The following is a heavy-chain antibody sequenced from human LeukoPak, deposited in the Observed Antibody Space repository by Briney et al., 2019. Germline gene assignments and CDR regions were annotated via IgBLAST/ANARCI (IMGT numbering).Heavy chain of an antibody. CDR1: GFTFSSYD. J-gene: IGHJ4*02. D-gene: IGHD2/OR15-2a*01. V-gene: IGHV3-33*01. Sequence: GGSLRLSCAASGFTFSSYDMHWVRQAPGKGLEWVAVMWSDGSNKYHADSVKGRFTISRDNSKNTLYLQMNSLRAEDTAVYYCARNSALDYWGQGTLVTISS. CDR2: MWSDGSNK. CDR3: ARNSALDY.